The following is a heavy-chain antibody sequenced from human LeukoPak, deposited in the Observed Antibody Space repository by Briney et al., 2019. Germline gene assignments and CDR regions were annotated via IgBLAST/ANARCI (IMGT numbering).Heavy chain of an antibody. D-gene: IGHD5-24*01. V-gene: IGHV1-69*05. CDR1: VGTFSSYA. CDR3: ASGPEMATILPYDY. CDR2: IIPRFGTA. J-gene: IGHJ4*02. Sequence: ASVKVSCKASVGTFSSYAISLVRQAPGQGREWVGGIIPRFGTAAYAQKFAGRVTIPTDESTSTAYVELSSLRSEDTAVYYCASGPEMATILPYDYWGQGTLVSVSS.